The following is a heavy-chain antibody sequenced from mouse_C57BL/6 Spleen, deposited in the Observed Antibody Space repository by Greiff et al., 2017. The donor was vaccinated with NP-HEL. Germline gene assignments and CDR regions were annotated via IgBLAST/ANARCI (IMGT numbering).Heavy chain of an antibody. D-gene: IGHD1-1*01. CDR1: GYTFTDYY. Sequence: VQLQESGAELVRPGASVKLSCKASGYTFTDYYINWVKQRPGQGLEWIARIYPGSGNTYYNEKFKGKATLTAEKYSSTAYMQLSSLTAEDSAVYFCARLYYGSSYYAMDYWGQGTSVTVSS. J-gene: IGHJ4*01. V-gene: IGHV1-76*01. CDR3: ARLYYGSSYYAMDY. CDR2: IYPGSGNT.